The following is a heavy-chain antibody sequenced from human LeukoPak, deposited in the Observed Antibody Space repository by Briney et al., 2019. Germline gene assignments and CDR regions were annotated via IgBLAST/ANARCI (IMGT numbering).Heavy chain of an antibody. CDR3: ARLYCSGGSCYYYFDY. Sequence: ASVKVSCKASGYTFTSYDINWVRQATGQGLEWMGWMNPNSGNTGYAQRFQGRVTMTRNTSISTAYMELSSLRSEDTAVYYCARLYCSGGSCYYYFDYWGQGTLVTVSS. J-gene: IGHJ4*02. V-gene: IGHV1-8*01. CDR2: MNPNSGNT. D-gene: IGHD2-15*01. CDR1: GYTFTSYD.